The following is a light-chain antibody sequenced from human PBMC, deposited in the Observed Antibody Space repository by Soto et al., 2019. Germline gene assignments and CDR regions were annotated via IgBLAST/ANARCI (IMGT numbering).Light chain of an antibody. CDR3: SSYTSSSSRV. V-gene: IGLV2-14*01. CDR2: EVS. J-gene: IGLJ1*01. CDR1: SSDVGGYNY. Sequence: QSVLTQPASVSGSPGQSITISCTGTSSDVGGYNYVSWYQQHPGKAPNLMIYEVSNRPSGVSNRFSGSKSVNTASLTISGLQAEDEADYYCSSYTSSSSRVFGTGTKVTVL.